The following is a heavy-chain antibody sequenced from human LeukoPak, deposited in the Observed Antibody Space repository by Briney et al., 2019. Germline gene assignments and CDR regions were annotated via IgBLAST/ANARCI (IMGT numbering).Heavy chain of an antibody. J-gene: IGHJ5*02. V-gene: IGHV4-59*01. CDR1: GGSISSYY. Sequence: SETLSLTCTVSGGSISSYYWSWIRQPPGKGLEWIGYIYYSGSTNHNPSLNRRVTISVDTSKNQFSLRLSSVTTADTAVYYCARDWASPLGFGELAGGWFDPWGQGTLVTVSS. D-gene: IGHD3-10*01. CDR3: ARDWASPLGFGELAGGWFDP. CDR2: IYYSGST.